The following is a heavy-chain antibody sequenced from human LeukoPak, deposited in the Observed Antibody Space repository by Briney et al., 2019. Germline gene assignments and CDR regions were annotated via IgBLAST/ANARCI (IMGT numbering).Heavy chain of an antibody. CDR2: IRYDGSNK. J-gene: IGHJ6*02. D-gene: IGHD3-22*01. Sequence: GGSLRLSCAASGFTFSSYGMHWVRQAPGKGLEWVAFIRYDGSNKYYADSVKGRFTISRDNSKNTLYLQMNSLRAEDTAVYYCARGVHPLYYYDSSGASYYYYGMDVWGQGTTVTVSS. CDR3: ARGVHPLYYYDSSGASYYYYGMDV. CDR1: GFTFSSYG. V-gene: IGHV3-30*02.